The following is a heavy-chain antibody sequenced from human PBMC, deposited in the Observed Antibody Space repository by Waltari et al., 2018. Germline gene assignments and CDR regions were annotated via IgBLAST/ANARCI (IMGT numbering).Heavy chain of an antibody. CDR3: AKKEGY. Sequence: QVQLVESGGGVVQPGRSLRLSCAASGFTFRSYGMHWVRQAPGKGLEWVAVISYDGSNKYYADSVKGRFTISRDNSKNTLYLQMNSLRAEDTAVYYCAKKEGYWGQGTMVTVSS. CDR1: GFTFRSYG. CDR2: ISYDGSNK. V-gene: IGHV3-30*18. J-gene: IGHJ4*02.